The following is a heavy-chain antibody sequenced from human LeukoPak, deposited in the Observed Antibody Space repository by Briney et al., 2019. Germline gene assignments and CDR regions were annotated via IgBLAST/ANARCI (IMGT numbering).Heavy chain of an antibody. J-gene: IGHJ6*02. D-gene: IGHD3-16*01. Sequence: GASVKVSCKASGYTFSSYAISWVRQAPGQGLEWMGGIIPIFGTANYAQKFQGRVTITADESTSTAYMELSSLRSEDTAVYYCARAGPGGSNYYYYGMDVWGQGTTVTVSS. V-gene: IGHV1-69*13. CDR1: GYTFSSYA. CDR2: IIPIFGTA. CDR3: ARAGPGGSNYYYYGMDV.